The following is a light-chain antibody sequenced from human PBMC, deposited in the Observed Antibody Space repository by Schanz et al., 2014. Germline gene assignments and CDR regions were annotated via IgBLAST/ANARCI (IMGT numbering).Light chain of an antibody. V-gene: IGKV1-5*01. CDR2: DAS. CDR3: QQYGDNPPWT. J-gene: IGKJ1*01. Sequence: DIQMTQSPSSLSASVGDRVTITCRASQSISSYLNWYQQKPGKAPNLLIFDASSLEGGVPSRFSGSGFGTEFTLTISSLQPDDFASYYCQQYGDNPPWTFGQGTKVEIK. CDR1: QSISSY.